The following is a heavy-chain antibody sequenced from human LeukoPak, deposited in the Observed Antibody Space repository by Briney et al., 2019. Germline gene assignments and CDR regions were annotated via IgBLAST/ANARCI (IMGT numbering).Heavy chain of an antibody. J-gene: IGHJ4*02. D-gene: IGHD3-22*01. CDR1: GFTFSSYG. Sequence: GGSLRLSCAASGFTFSSYGMSWVRQAPGKGLEWVSAISGSGGSTYYADSVKGRFTISRDDAKNLLYLQMNSLRGEDTAVYYCATGGVHYYDTSADYWGQGTLVTVSS. CDR2: ISGSGGST. CDR3: ATGGVHYYDTSADY. V-gene: IGHV3-23*01.